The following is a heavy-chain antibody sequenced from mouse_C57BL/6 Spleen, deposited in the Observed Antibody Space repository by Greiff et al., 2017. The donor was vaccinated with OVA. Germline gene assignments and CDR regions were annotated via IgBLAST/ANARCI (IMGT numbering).Heavy chain of an antibody. CDR3: ARGDDGDY. CDR1: GYTFTDYE. Sequence: QVQLQQSGAELVRPGASVTLSCKASGYTFTDYEMHWVKQTPVHGLEWIGAIDPETGGTAYNQKFKGKATLTVDTSSSTAYMQLSSLTSEDSAVYYCARGDDGDYWGQGTTLTVSS. V-gene: IGHV1-15*01. CDR2: IDPETGGT. J-gene: IGHJ2*01.